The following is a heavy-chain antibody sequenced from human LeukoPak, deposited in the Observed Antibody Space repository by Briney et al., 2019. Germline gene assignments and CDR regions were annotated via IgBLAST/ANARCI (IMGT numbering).Heavy chain of an antibody. V-gene: IGHV3-21*01. D-gene: IGHD3-3*01. CDR1: GFTFSSYS. CDR3: ARRLRYDFWSPNYYFDY. CDR2: ISSSSSYI. J-gene: IGHJ4*02. Sequence: KTGGSLRLSRAASGFTFSSYSMNWVRQAPGKGLEWVSSISSSSSYIYYADSVKGRFTISRDNAKNSLYLQMNSLRAEDTAVYYCARRLRYDFWSPNYYFDYWGQGTLVTVSS.